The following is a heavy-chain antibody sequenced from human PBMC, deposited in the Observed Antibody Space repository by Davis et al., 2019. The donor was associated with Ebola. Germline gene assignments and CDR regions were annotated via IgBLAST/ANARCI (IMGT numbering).Heavy chain of an antibody. CDR1: GFSFSSRW. V-gene: IGHV3-7*03. J-gene: IGHJ5*02. Sequence: GESLKISCAASGFSFSSRWMSWVRQAPGEALEWVANIRQDGSEKHYVDSVKGRFTISRDNAKNSLYLQMNSLRAEDTAVYYCAREAVWRFDPWGQGTLVTVSS. D-gene: IGHD3-16*01. CDR2: IRQDGSEK. CDR3: AREAVWRFDP.